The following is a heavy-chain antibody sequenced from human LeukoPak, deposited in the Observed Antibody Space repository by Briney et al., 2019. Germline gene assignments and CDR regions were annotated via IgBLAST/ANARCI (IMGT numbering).Heavy chain of an antibody. V-gene: IGHV3-30*03. J-gene: IGHJ5*02. Sequence: GGSLRLSCAASGFTFSSYGMHWVRQAPGKGLEWVAVISYDGSNKYYADSVKGRFTISRDNSKNTLYLQMNSLRSEDTAVYYCARRRINAGGFDPWGQGTLVTVSS. CDR3: ARRRINAGGFDP. CDR1: GFTFSSYG. D-gene: IGHD2-8*01. CDR2: ISYDGSNK.